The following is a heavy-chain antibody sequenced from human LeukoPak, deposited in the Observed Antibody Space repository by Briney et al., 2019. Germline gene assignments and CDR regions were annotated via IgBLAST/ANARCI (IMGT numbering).Heavy chain of an antibody. CDR1: GGYIGGYY. V-gene: IGHV4-4*07. D-gene: IGHD6-19*01. Sequence: WEPLPPTSTVPGGYIGGYYWSGIRQPAGKELDWMGRIYTSGSTNYNPSLKSRVTMSVDTSKNQFSLKLSSVTAADTAVYYCAREEGYSSGWYDYFDYWGQGTLVTVSS. CDR2: IYTSGST. CDR3: AREEGYSSGWYDYFDY. J-gene: IGHJ4*02.